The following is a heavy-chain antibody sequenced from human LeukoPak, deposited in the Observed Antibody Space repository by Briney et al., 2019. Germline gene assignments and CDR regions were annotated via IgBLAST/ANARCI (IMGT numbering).Heavy chain of an antibody. J-gene: IGHJ4*02. D-gene: IGHD2-2*02. V-gene: IGHV3-30-3*01. CDR1: GFTFSSYA. CDR2: ISYDGSNK. Sequence: GGSLRLSCAASGFTFSSYAMHWVRQAPGKGLEWVAVISYDGSNKYYADSVKGRFTISRDNSKNTLYLQMNSLRAEDTAVYYCARLWQPAYIDYWGQGTLVTVSS. CDR3: ARLWQPAYIDY.